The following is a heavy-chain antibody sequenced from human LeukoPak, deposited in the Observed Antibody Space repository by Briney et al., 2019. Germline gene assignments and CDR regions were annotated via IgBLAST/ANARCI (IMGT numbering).Heavy chain of an antibody. CDR2: LNWNGDNR. V-gene: IGHV3-20*04. Sequence: PGGSLRLSCAASGFTFQDHGMSWVRQAPGRGLEWVSALNWNGDNRGYADSVKGRFTISRDNAKKSLYLQMNSLTAEDTAYYYCAREEAPYFDCWGQGTLVTVSS. CDR3: AREEAPYFDC. CDR1: GFTFQDHG. J-gene: IGHJ4*02.